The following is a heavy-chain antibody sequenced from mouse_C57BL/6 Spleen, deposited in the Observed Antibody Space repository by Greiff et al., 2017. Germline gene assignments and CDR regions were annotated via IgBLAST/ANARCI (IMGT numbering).Heavy chain of an antibody. CDR1: GYTFTSYW. Sequence: QVQLQQPGAELVKPGASVKMSCKASGYTFTSYWITWVKQRPGQGLEWIGDIYPGSGSTNYNEKFKSKATLTVDTSSSTAYMQLSSLTSEDSAVYYCARSRGSSPAWFAYWGQGTLVTVSA. J-gene: IGHJ3*01. D-gene: IGHD1-1*01. CDR3: ARSRGSSPAWFAY. V-gene: IGHV1-55*01. CDR2: IYPGSGST.